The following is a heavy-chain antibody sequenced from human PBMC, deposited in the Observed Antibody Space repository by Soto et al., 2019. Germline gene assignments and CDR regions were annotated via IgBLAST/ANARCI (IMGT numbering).Heavy chain of an antibody. CDR1: GFSLSTSGMC. J-gene: IGHJ6*02. D-gene: IGHD5-18*01. Sequence: SGPTLVNPTQTLTLTCTFSGFSLSTSGMCVSWKRQPPGKALEWLALIDWDDDKYYRTSLKTRPTISKDTSKNQLVLTMTNMDPVDTATYYCARMAAVDTAMVSRVGPYGMDVWGQGTTVSV. CDR2: IDWDDDK. CDR3: ARMAAVDTAMVSRVGPYGMDV. V-gene: IGHV2-70*01.